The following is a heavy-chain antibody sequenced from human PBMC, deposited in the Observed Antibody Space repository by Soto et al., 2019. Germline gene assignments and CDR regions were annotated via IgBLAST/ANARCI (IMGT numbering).Heavy chain of an antibody. CDR2: IRSDGNNK. D-gene: IGHD6-25*01. CDR3: ARDNAAATVLYY. J-gene: IGHJ4*02. Sequence: QVQLVESGGGVVQPGRSLRLSCATSGFTFSGYAKHWVRQAPGKGLEWVAVIRSDGNNKEYADSVKGRFTISRDNSKNTLYLQMNTLGADDTAVYYCARDNAAATVLYYWGQGTLVTVSS. CDR1: GFTFSGYA. V-gene: IGHV3-33*01.